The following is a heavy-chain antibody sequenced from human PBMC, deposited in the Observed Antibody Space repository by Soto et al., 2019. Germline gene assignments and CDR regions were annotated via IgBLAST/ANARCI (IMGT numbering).Heavy chain of an antibody. CDR3: GGGGDWFAP. CDR2: VHHSGTT. J-gene: IGHJ5*02. D-gene: IGHD3-16*01. V-gene: IGHV4-34*02. Sequence: QVHLQQWGAGLLRPSETLSLTCAVYGGSLSSYYWNWIRQSPGKGLEWIAEVHHSGTTNYNPSLKGRYTLSTDTSKSPFSLNPGPVTAADTVVYFCGGGGDWFAPWGQGALVTVSS. CDR1: GGSLSSYY.